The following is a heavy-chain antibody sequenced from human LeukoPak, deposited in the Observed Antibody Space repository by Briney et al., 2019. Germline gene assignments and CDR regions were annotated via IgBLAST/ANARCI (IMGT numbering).Heavy chain of an antibody. V-gene: IGHV3-11*01. CDR1: GFTFSDYY. CDR2: ISSSGSTI. Sequence: GGSLRLSCAASGFTFSDYYMSWIRQAPGKGLEWVSYISSSGSTIYYADSVKGRFTISRDNAKNSLYLQMNSLRAEDTAMYYCARDLNPYDAFDIWGQGTMVTVSS. J-gene: IGHJ3*02. CDR3: ARDLNPYDAFDI. D-gene: IGHD1-14*01.